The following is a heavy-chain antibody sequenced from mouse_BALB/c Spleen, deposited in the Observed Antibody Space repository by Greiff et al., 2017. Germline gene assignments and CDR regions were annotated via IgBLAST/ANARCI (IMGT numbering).Heavy chain of an antibody. Sequence: QVQLKQSAAELARPGASVKMSCKASGYTFTSYTMHWVKQRPGQGLEWIGYINPSSGYTEYNQKFKDKTTLTADKSSSTAYMQLSSLTSEDSAVYYCARTNYYGSSYRFDYWGQGTTLTVSS. D-gene: IGHD1-1*01. V-gene: IGHV1-4*02. CDR1: GYTFTSYT. J-gene: IGHJ2*01. CDR3: ARTNYYGSSYRFDY. CDR2: INPSSGYT.